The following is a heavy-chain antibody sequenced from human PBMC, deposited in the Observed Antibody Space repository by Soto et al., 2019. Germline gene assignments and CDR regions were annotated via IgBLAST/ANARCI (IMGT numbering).Heavy chain of an antibody. CDR2: ISGSGGNT. V-gene: IGHV3-23*01. CDR1: GFTFTDYA. CDR3: AKYIVVAANYGLDV. D-gene: IGHD2-15*01. Sequence: PGGSLTLSCPASGFTFTDYATNWVRQAPGKGLEWVSAISGSGGNTYYADFVKGRFTISRDNSKNTLYLQMNSLRADDTALYYCAKYIVVAANYGLDVWGQGTTVTVSS. J-gene: IGHJ6*02.